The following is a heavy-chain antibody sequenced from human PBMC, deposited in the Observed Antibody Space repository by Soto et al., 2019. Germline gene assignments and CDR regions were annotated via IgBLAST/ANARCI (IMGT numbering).Heavy chain of an antibody. CDR2: IKPDGSQK. CDR3: ARGDYYDSSGPFSDAFDI. V-gene: IGHV3-7*04. J-gene: IGHJ3*02. D-gene: IGHD3-22*01. CDR1: GFTFSSYW. Sequence: GGSLRLSCAASGFTFSSYWMSWFRQAPGKGLEWVANIKPDGSQKWYVDSVKGRFTISRDNAKKSLYLQMNSLRAEDTAVYYCARGDYYDSSGPFSDAFDIWGQGTMVTVS.